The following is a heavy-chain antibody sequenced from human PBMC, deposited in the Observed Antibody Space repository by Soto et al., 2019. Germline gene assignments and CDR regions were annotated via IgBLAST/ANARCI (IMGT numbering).Heavy chain of an antibody. CDR1: GFTFSRYT. CDR3: ARDDEGGSDCDLGY. Sequence: VQLVETGGGVVQPGMSLRHSCAASGFTFSRYTMHWVRQAPGKGLEWMAFISDDGNNKYYADSVKGQFTISRDNSKNTLYLQMNSLRTEDTAVYYCARDDEGGSDCDLGYWGQGTLVTVSS. CDR2: ISDDGNNK. D-gene: IGHD3-10*01. J-gene: IGHJ4*02. V-gene: IGHV3-30-3*01.